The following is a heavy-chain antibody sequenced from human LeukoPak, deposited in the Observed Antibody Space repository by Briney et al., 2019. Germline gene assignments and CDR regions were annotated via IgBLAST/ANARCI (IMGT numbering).Heavy chain of an antibody. CDR2: INSDGSST. CDR1: GFTFSSYW. Sequence: GGSLRLSCAASGFTFSSYWMHWVRQAPGKGLVWVSRINSDGSSTSYADSVKGRFTISRDNSKNTLYLQMNSLRAEDTAVYYCAKGLKPCGGDCYSPFDYWGQGTLVTVSS. CDR3: AKGLKPCGGDCYSPFDY. D-gene: IGHD2-21*02. J-gene: IGHJ4*02. V-gene: IGHV3-74*01.